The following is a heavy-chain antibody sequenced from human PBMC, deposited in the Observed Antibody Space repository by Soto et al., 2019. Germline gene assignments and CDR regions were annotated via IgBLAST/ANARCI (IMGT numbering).Heavy chain of an antibody. J-gene: IGHJ4*02. Sequence: GAAVKVSCKASGGTFIRYPIAWVRQAPGHGLEWMGQIIPIFGTISHAQNFQGRITITADESTSTAYMELSSLRSDDTAVYYCARPRTVAATKGYDYWGQGTLVTVSS. CDR2: IIPIFGTI. V-gene: IGHV1-69*13. CDR3: ARPRTVAATKGYDY. CDR1: GGTFIRYP. D-gene: IGHD4-4*01.